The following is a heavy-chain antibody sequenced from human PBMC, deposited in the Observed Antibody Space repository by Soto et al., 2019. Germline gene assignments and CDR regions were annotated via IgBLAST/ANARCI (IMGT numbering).Heavy chain of an antibody. J-gene: IGHJ4*02. V-gene: IGHV3-23*01. CDR3: AKDSRLFDY. Sequence: PGVSKRLSSTAAGFNFSGYSRSWVRQAPGKGLEWVSAISGSGGSTYYADSVKGRFTISRDNSKNTLYLQMNSLRAEDTAVYYCAKDSRLFDYWGQGTLVTVSS. CDR1: GFNFSGYS. D-gene: IGHD6-25*01. CDR2: ISGSGGST.